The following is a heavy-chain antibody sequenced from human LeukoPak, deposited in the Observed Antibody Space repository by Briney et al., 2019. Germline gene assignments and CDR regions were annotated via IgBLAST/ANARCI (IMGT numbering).Heavy chain of an antibody. CDR3: AKDYYDSSGYYSPFDY. D-gene: IGHD3-22*01. CDR1: GFTLSSYA. J-gene: IGHJ4*02. CDR2: ISGSGGST. Sequence: QPGGSLRLSCAASGFTLSSYAMSWVCQAPGKGLEWDSAISGSGGSTYYADSVKGRFTISRDNSKNTLYLQMNSLRAEDTAVYCCAKDYYDSSGYYSPFDYWGQATLVTVSS. V-gene: IGHV3-23*01.